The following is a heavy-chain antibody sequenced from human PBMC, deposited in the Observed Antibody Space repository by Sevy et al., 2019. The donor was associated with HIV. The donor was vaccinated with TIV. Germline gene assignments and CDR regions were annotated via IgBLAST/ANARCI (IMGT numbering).Heavy chain of an antibody. D-gene: IGHD3-16*01. J-gene: IGHJ4*02. CDR3: VGRPYSSAYSWSYHFDY. CDR1: GFTFSDYY. Sequence: GGSLRLSCAASGFTFSDYYMSWIRQAPGKGLERISYISGSSSAMVYADSVKGRFAISRNNAKNSLYLHMDNLRAEDTAVYFCVGRPYSSAYSWSYHFDYWGQGTLVTVSS. V-gene: IGHV3-11*01. CDR2: ISGSSSAM.